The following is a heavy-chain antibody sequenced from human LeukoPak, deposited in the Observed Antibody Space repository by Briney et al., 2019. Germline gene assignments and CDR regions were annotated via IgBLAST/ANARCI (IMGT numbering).Heavy chain of an antibody. CDR2: ISGSGGST. Sequence: PGGSLRLSCAASGFTFSNYAMGWVRQAPGKGLEWVSAISGSGGSTYYADSVKGRFTISRDNSKNTLYLQMNSLRAEDTAVYYCARRNIAAAALGYWGQGTLVTVSS. J-gene: IGHJ4*02. CDR3: ARRNIAAAALGY. CDR1: GFTFSNYA. V-gene: IGHV3-23*01. D-gene: IGHD6-13*01.